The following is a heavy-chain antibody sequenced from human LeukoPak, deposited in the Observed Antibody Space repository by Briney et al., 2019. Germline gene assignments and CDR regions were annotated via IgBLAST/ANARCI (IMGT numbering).Heavy chain of an antibody. J-gene: IGHJ4*02. D-gene: IGHD4-17*01. V-gene: IGHV4-30-4*08. CDR3: ARGGTKSVLYGDYAEPFDY. Sequence: KPSETVSLTCTVSGGSISSYYWSWIRQPPGKGLEWIGYIYYSGSTYYNPSLKSRVTISVDTSKNQFSLKLSSVTAADTAVYYCARGGTKSVLYGDYAEPFDYWGQGTLVTVSS. CDR2: IYYSGST. CDR1: GGSISSYY.